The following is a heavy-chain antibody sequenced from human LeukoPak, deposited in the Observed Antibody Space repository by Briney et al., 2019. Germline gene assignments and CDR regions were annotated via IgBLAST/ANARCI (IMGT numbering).Heavy chain of an antibody. CDR3: ARDLPGIAAAGIFDY. Sequence: ASVKVSCKASGYTFTGYYMHWVRQAPGQGLEWMGWINPNSGGTNYAQKFQGRVTMTRDTSISTAYMELSRLRSDDTAVYYCARDLPGIAAAGIFDYWGQGTLVTVSS. CDR2: INPNSGGT. J-gene: IGHJ4*02. CDR1: GYTFTGYY. D-gene: IGHD6-13*01. V-gene: IGHV1-2*02.